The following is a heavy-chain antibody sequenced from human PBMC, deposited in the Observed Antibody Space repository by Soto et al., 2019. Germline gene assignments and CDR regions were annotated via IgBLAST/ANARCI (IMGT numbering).Heavy chain of an antibody. CDR2: ISAYNGNT. D-gene: IGHD4-4*01. V-gene: IGHV1-18*01. Sequence: ASVKVSCKASGYTFTSYGISWVRQAPGQGLEWMGWISAYNGNTNYAQKLQGRVTMTTDTSTSTAYMELRSLRSDDTAVYYCARDKTVTTLSEARDYYYYYYYYIDVWGKGTTVTVSS. J-gene: IGHJ6*03. CDR1: GYTFTSYG. CDR3: ARDKTVTTLSEARDYYYYYYYYIDV.